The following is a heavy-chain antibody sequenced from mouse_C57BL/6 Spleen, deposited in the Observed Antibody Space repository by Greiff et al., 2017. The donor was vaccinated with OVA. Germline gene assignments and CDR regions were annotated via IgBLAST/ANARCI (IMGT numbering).Heavy chain of an antibody. D-gene: IGHD1-1*01. V-gene: IGHV1-69*01. CDR1: GYTFTSYW. CDR3: ARMDYGRSDWYFDV. Sequence: QVQLQQPGAELVMPGASVKLSCKASGYTFTSYWMHWVKQRPGQGLEWIGEIDPSDSYTTYNQKFKGKSTLTVDKSSSTAYMQLSSLTAEDSAVDDCARMDYGRSDWYFDVWGKGTTVTVSS. CDR2: IDPSDSYT. J-gene: IGHJ1*03.